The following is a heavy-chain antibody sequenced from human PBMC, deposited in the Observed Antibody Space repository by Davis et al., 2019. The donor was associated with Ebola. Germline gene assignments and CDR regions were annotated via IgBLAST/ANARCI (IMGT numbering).Heavy chain of an antibody. D-gene: IGHD2-21*02. J-gene: IGHJ1*01. CDR2: IGASGDNT. Sequence: PGGSLRLSCAASGFSFSNYAMTWVRQSPEKGLAWVSAIGASGDNTYYADSVKGRFTISRDNSKNTLYLQMNSLTSDDTAVYFCTRGHCSSSYCSTPEYFPHWGQGTLVTVSS. CDR1: GFSFSNYA. V-gene: IGHV3-23*01. CDR3: TRGHCSSSYCSTPEYFPH.